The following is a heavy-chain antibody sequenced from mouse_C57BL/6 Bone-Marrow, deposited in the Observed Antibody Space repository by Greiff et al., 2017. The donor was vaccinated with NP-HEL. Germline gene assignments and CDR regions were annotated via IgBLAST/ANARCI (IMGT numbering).Heavy chain of an antibody. CDR3: TRDLPPYGPFAY. D-gene: IGHD1-2*01. CDR2: ISRGGDDI. V-gene: IGHV5-9-1*02. CDR1: GFTFSSYA. J-gene: IGHJ3*01. Sequence: EVQVVESGEGLVKPGGSLKLSCAASGFTFSSYAMSWVRQTPEKRLEWVAYISRGGDDIYYADTVTGRCTISRDNARNTPYRQMSSLKSEDTAMYYCTRDLPPYGPFAYWGQGTLVTVSA.